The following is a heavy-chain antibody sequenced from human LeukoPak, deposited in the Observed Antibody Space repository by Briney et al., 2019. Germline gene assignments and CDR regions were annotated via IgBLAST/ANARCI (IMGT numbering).Heavy chain of an antibody. V-gene: IGHV3-74*01. J-gene: IGHJ5*02. Sequence: PGGSLRLSCAASGFTFSSYAMSWVRQPPGKGLVWVSRIYVDGRTTNYADSVKGRFTISRDNAKNTVYLEMNSLSVEDTATYYCIRDFRSADLWGQGTLVTVTS. CDR3: IRDFRSADL. CDR1: GFTFSSYA. CDR2: IYVDGRTT.